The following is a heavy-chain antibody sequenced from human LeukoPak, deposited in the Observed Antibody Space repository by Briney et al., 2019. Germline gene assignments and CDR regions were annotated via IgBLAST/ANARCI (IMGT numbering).Heavy chain of an antibody. J-gene: IGHJ4*02. CDR3: AKNSGYNWRYFFDY. V-gene: IGHV3-23*01. Sequence: GSLRLSCAASGFTFRNYAMSWVRQAPGKGLEWVSVIDGGGGPTYYADSAKGRFTISRDNSKNTLYLQMNSLRAEDVAVYFCAKNSGYNWRYFFDYWGQGTLVTVSS. D-gene: IGHD6-25*01. CDR1: GFTFRNYA. CDR2: IDGGGGPT.